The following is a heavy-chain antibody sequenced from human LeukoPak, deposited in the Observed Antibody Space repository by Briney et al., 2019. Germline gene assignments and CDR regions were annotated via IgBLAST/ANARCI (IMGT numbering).Heavy chain of an antibody. J-gene: IGHJ5*02. CDR1: GASVSNYY. D-gene: IGHD3-3*01. Sequence: SETLSLTCTVSGASVSNYYWNWIRQPAGKGLEWIGCIYYSGSTNYNPSLMSRVTISVDTSKNQFSLKLSSLTAADTAVYFCARRPIARGFGVDNWFDPWGQGTLVTVSS. CDR3: ARRPIARGFGVDNWFDP. V-gene: IGHV4-59*02. CDR2: IYYSGST.